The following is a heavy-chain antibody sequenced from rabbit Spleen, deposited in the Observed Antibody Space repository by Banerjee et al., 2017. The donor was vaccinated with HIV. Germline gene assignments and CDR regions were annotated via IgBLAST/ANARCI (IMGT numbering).Heavy chain of an antibody. D-gene: IGHD4-1*01. CDR3: ARDMDDVIGWNFGW. V-gene: IGHV1S40*01. CDR1: GFSFSSGYY. CDR2: IYTGSGST. J-gene: IGHJ3*01. Sequence: QSLEESGGDLVKPGASLTLTCTASGFSFSSGYYMCWVRQAPGKGLEWIGCIYTGSGSTDYATWAKGRFTLSKSSSTTVTLQMTSLTAADTATYFCARDMDDVIGWNFGWWGQGTLVTVS.